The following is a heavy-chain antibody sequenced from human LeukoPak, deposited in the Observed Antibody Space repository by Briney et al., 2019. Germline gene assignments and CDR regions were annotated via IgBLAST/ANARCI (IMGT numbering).Heavy chain of an antibody. Sequence: GGSLRLSCAASGFTVSSNYMSWVRQAPGKGLEWVSIIYSGGATFYAESVKDRFTISRDNSKNTLHLQMNSLRAEDTAVYYCARGGGRGPYGGNADYWGQGTLVTVSS. J-gene: IGHJ4*02. CDR3: ARGGGRGPYGGNADY. CDR1: GFTVSSNY. CDR2: IYSGGAT. D-gene: IGHD4-23*01. V-gene: IGHV3-66*01.